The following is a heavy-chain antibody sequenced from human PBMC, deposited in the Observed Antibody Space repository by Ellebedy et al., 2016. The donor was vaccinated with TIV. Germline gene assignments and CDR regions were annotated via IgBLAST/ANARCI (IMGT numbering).Heavy chain of an antibody. CDR2: IVGSGS. J-gene: IGHJ4*02. V-gene: IGHV3-23*01. D-gene: IGHD6-13*01. Sequence: GESLKISCAASGFTFSSYAMSWVRQAPGKGLEWVSGIVGSGSQKYADSVKGRFTISRDNSKNTLYLQMNSLGAEDTAVYYCAREGYSSSWYGYWGQGTLVTVSS. CDR3: AREGYSSSWYGY. CDR1: GFTFSSYA.